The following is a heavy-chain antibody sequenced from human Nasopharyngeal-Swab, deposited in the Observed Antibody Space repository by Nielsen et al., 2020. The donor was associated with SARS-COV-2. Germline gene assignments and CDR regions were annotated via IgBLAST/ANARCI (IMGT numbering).Heavy chain of an antibody. J-gene: IGHJ6*03. D-gene: IGHD6-6*01. V-gene: IGHV4-59*01. Sequence: SETLSLTCTVSGGSISSYYWSWIRQPPGKGLEWIGYIYYMGSTNYNPSLKSGFTISVDTSKNQFSLKLSSVTAADTAVYYCAGGLWQSSSAWTYYYYYMDVWGKGTTVTVSS. CDR3: AGGLWQSSSAWTYYYYYMDV. CDR1: GGSISSYY. CDR2: IYYMGST.